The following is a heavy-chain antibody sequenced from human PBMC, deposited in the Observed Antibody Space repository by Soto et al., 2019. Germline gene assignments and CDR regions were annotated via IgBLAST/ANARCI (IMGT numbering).Heavy chain of an antibody. V-gene: IGHV4-39*01. J-gene: IGHJ4*02. CDR3: ARPRSSFGTSGYYHFDY. D-gene: IGHD3-22*01. CDR2: IYFSGSGTS. CDR1: GDFISNTTYY. Sequence: KTSETLSLTCRVSGDFISNTTYYWGWVRQAPGKGLEWVGSIYFSGSGTSHYNPSLKSRVTISVDTSKNQFSLKLTSVTAADTAVYYCARPRSSFGTSGYYHFDYWGQGTLVNVSS.